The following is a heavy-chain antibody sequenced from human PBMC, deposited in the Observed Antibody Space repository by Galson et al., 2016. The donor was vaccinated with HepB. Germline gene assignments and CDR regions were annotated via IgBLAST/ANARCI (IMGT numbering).Heavy chain of an antibody. V-gene: IGHV4-59*01. CDR3: ARGLKAARHYYYYYYMDV. Sequence: ETLSLTCTVSGGSISSYYWSWIRQPPGKGLEWIGYIYYSGSTNYNPSLKSRVTISVDTSKNQFSLKLSSVTAADTAVYYCARGLKAARHYYYYYYMDVWGKGTTVTVSS. CDR1: GGSISSYY. D-gene: IGHD6-6*01. J-gene: IGHJ6*03. CDR2: IYYSGST.